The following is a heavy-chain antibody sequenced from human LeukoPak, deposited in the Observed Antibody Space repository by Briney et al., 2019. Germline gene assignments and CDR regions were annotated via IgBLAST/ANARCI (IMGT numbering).Heavy chain of an antibody. CDR3: ATARERRPSGRLDY. CDR2: IYYSGST. D-gene: IGHD5-18*01. CDR1: GGSISSYY. Sequence: SETLSLTCTVSGGSISSYYWSWIRQHPGKGLEWIGYIYYSGSTYYNPSLKSRVTISVDTSKNQFSLKLSSVTAADTAVYYCATARERRPSGRLDYWGQGTLVTVSS. V-gene: IGHV4-59*06. J-gene: IGHJ4*02.